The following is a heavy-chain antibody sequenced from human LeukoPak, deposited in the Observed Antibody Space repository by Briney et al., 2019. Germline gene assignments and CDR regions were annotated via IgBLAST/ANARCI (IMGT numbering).Heavy chain of an antibody. CDR2: INSDGSST. D-gene: IGHD3-3*01. V-gene: IGHV3-74*01. CDR1: GFTFSSYW. Sequence: GGSLRLSCAASGFTFSSYWMHWVRQAPGKGLVWVSRINSDGSSTSYADSVKGRFTISRDNAKNTLYLQMNSLRAEDTAVYYCARDPSHGYDFWNGYYFDYWGEGTLVTVSS. J-gene: IGHJ4*02. CDR3: ARDPSHGYDFWNGYYFDY.